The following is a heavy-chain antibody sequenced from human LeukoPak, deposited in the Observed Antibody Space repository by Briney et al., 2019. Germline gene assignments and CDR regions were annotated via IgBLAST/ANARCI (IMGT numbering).Heavy chain of an antibody. J-gene: IGHJ4*02. Sequence: GGSLRLSCAASGFTFSSYGMHWVRQAPGKGLEWVAVIWYDGSNKYYAVSVKGRFTISRDNSKNTLYLQMNSLRAEDTAVYYCAREYYDFWSGYYFDYWGQGTLVTVSS. CDR3: AREYYDFWSGYYFDY. CDR1: GFTFSSYG. CDR2: IWYDGSNK. V-gene: IGHV3-33*01. D-gene: IGHD3-3*01.